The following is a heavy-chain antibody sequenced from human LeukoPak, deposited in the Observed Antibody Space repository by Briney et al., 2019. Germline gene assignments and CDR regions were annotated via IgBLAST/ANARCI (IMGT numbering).Heavy chain of an antibody. Sequence: PGGSLRLSCAASGFTFSSYWMSWVRQAPGKGLEWVANIKQDGSEKYYVDSVKGRFTISRDNAKNSLYLQMNSLRAEDTAVYYCASAGRAYYYYYMDVWGKGTTVTVSS. CDR1: GFTFSSYW. V-gene: IGHV3-7*01. CDR3: ASAGRAYYYYYMDV. J-gene: IGHJ6*03. CDR2: IKQDGSEK.